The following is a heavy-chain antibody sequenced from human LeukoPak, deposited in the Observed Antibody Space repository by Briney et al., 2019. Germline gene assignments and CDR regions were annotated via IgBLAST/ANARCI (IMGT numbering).Heavy chain of an antibody. V-gene: IGHV3-49*04. CDR2: IKSKAFGGTT. D-gene: IGHD4-23*01. CDR3: ARGTVADQYFFDY. Sequence: PGGSLRLSCTASGFTFGDYSMSWVRQAPEEGLEWVAFIKSKAFGGTTGYAASVEGRFTISRDDSKSIAYLQMNSLKTEDTAVYYCARGTVADQYFFDYWGQGTLVTVSS. J-gene: IGHJ4*02. CDR1: GFTFGDYS.